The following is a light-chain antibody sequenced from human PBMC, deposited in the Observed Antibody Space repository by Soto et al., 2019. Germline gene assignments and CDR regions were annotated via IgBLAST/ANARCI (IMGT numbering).Light chain of an antibody. Sequence: DIQMTQSPSFLSASLGDRVTITCRASQSITSYLNWYQQKPGKAPKLLIYAASSLQSGVPSRFSGSGSGTDFTLTIGRLQAEDFASYYGQQSYRTPPAFCPGTKVEI. CDR2: AAS. CDR3: QQSYRTPPA. V-gene: IGKV1-39*01. J-gene: IGKJ3*01. CDR1: QSITSY.